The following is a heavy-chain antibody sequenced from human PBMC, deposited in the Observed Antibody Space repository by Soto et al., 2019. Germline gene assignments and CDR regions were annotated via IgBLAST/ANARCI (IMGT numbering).Heavy chain of an antibody. J-gene: IGHJ4*02. D-gene: IGHD6-6*01. V-gene: IGHV3-30-3*01. CDR1: GFTFSSYA. Sequence: GGSLRLSCAASGFTFSSYAMHWVRQAPGKGLEWVAVISYDGSNKYYADSVKGRFTISRDNSKNTLYLRMNSLRAEDTAVYYCARAGWLEYSSSYFDYWGQGTLVTVSS. CDR2: ISYDGSNK. CDR3: ARAGWLEYSSSYFDY.